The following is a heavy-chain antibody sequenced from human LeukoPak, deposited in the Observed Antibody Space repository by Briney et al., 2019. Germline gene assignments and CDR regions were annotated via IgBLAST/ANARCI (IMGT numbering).Heavy chain of an antibody. J-gene: IGHJ4*02. V-gene: IGHV4-59*12. CDR1: GDSISSYY. Sequence: SETLSLTCSVSGDSISSYYWSWIRQPPGKGLEWIGYISYSGSTNYNPSLKSRVTMSVDTSKNQFSLKLSSVTAADTAVYYCARDLMDGYKSDYFDYWGQGTLVTVSS. CDR3: ARDLMDGYKSDYFDY. D-gene: IGHD5-24*01. CDR2: ISYSGST.